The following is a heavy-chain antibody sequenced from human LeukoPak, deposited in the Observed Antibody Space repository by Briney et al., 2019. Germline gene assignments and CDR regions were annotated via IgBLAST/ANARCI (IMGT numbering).Heavy chain of an antibody. V-gene: IGHV4-34*01. J-gene: IGHJ4*02. CDR1: GGSFSGYY. D-gene: IGHD6-19*01. CDR2: INHSGST. CDR3: ARADAVAGTYY. Sequence: PSETLSLTCAVYGGSFSGYYWSWIRQPPGKGLEWIGEINHSGSTNYNPSLKSRVTISVDTSKNQSSLKLSSVTAADTAVYYCARADAVAGTYYWGQGTLVTVSS.